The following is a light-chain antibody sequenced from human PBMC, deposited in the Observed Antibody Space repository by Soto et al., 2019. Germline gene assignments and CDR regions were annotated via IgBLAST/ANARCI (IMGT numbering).Light chain of an antibody. Sequence: DIQITRSPSSLSASEGDRVTITCQASQDITNYLSWYQQKPGQAPKLLIYDASDSEKGVPGRFSGSGSGTHFTLTIISLQTEDFGTYFCQQYASLPITFGQGTRLEI. CDR2: DAS. J-gene: IGKJ5*01. CDR1: QDITNY. CDR3: QQYASLPIT. V-gene: IGKV1-33*01.